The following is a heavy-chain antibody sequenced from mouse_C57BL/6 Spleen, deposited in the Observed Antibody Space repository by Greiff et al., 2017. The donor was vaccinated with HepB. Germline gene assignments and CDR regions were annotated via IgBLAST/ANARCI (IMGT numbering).Heavy chain of an antibody. V-gene: IGHV5-6*02. CDR1: GFTFSSYG. CDR3: ARYYYGRQYFDY. J-gene: IGHJ2*01. CDR2: ISSGGSYT. D-gene: IGHD1-1*01. Sequence: EVMLVESGGDLVKPGGSLKLSCAASGFTFSSYGMSWVRQTPDKRLEWVATISSGGSYTYYPDSVKGRFTISRDNAKNTLYLQMSSLKSEDTAMYYCARYYYGRQYFDYWGQGTTLTVSS.